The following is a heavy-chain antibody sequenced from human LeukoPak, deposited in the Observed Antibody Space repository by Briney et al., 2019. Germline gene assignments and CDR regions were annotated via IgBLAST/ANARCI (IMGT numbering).Heavy chain of an antibody. J-gene: IGHJ5*02. CDR3: ARSLTSRITIFGGVSGNWFDP. CDR1: GGSISSYY. D-gene: IGHD3-3*01. CDR2: IYYSGST. Sequence: NPSETLSLTCTVSGGSISSYYWSWIRQPPGKGLEWIGYIYYSGSTNYNPSLESRVTISVDTSKNQFSLKLSSVTAADTAVYYCARSLTSRITIFGGVSGNWFDPWGQGTLVTVSS. V-gene: IGHV4-59*01.